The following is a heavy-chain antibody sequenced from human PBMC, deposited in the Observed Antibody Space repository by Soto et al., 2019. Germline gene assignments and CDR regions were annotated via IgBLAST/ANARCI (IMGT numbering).Heavy chain of an antibody. CDR2: IIHSEST. CDR3: ARQRPTDGRWEFANYYGMDA. J-gene: IGHJ6*02. V-gene: IGHV4-34*12. CDR1: GGSFSAYY. Sequence: SETLSLTCAVYGGSFSAYYWSWVRQPPGKGLEWIGEIIHSESTKYNPSLKSRVTISVDTSKNQFSLKLSSVTAADTAVYYCARQRPTDGRWEFANYYGMDAWGQGTSVTVSS. D-gene: IGHD1-26*01.